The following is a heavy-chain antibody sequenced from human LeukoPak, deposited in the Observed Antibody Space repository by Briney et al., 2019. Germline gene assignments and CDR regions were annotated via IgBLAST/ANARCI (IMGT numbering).Heavy chain of an antibody. CDR2: INHSGST. V-gene: IGHV4-34*01. CDR1: GGSFSGYY. CDR3: ARGWDTAMVFDY. Sequence: SETLSLTCAVYGGSFSGYYWSWIRQPPGKGLEWIGEINHSGSTNYNPSLKSRVTISVDTSKNQFSLKPSSVTAADTAVYYCARGWDTAMVFDYWGQGTLVTVSS. J-gene: IGHJ4*02. D-gene: IGHD5-18*01.